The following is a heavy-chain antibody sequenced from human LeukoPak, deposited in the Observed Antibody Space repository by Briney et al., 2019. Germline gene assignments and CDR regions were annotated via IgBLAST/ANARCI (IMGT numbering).Heavy chain of an antibody. CDR2: TYYSSSWYN. D-gene: IGHD5-24*01. CDR1: GDSVSTNRAG. J-gene: IGHJ4*02. CDR3: ARGWLQSGFDY. V-gene: IGHV6-1*01. Sequence: SQTLSLTCAISGDSVSTNRAGWDWIRQSPSRGLEWLGRTYYSSSWYNDYAVSVKSRLSISADTSKNQFSLLLRSVTPDDTAVYFCARGWLQSGFDYWGQGTLVTVSS.